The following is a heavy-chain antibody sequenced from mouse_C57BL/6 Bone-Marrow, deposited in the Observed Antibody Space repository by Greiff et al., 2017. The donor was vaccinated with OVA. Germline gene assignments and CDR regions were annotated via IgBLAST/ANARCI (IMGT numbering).Heavy chain of an antibody. V-gene: IGHV1-69*01. J-gene: IGHJ2*01. CDR3: AREGRGFAY. Sequence: VQLQQPGAELVMPGASVKLSCKASGYTFTSYWMHWVKQRPGQGLEWIGEIDPSDSYTNYNQKFKGKSTLTVDKSSSTAYMQLSSLTSEDSAVYYCAREGRGFAYWGQGTTLTVSS. CDR1: GYTFTSYW. CDR2: IDPSDSYT.